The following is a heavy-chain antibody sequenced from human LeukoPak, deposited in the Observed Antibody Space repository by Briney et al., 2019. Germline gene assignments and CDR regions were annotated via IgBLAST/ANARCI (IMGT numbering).Heavy chain of an antibody. Sequence: ASETLSLTGAVYGGSFSGYYWSWIRQPPGKGLEWIGEINHSGSTNYNPSLKSRVTISVDTSKNQFSLKLSSVTAADTAVYYCARKPLGYSGYGYWGQGTLVTVSS. CDR3: ARKPLGYSGYGY. D-gene: IGHD5-12*01. V-gene: IGHV4-34*01. CDR2: INHSGST. J-gene: IGHJ4*02. CDR1: GGSFSGYY.